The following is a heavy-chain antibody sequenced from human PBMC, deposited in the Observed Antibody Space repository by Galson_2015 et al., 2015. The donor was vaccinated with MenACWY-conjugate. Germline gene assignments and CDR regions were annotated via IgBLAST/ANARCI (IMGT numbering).Heavy chain of an antibody. CDR2: IRSKAYGGTT. CDR1: GFTFSNYW. V-gene: IGHV3-49*03. D-gene: IGHD5-18*01. CDR3: TRNTATVYYFDY. J-gene: IGHJ4*02. Sequence: SLRLSCAASGFTFSNYWMTWFRQAPGKGLEWVGFIRSKAYGGTTEYAASVKGRFTISRDDSKSIAYLQMNSLKTEDTAVYYCTRNTATVYYFDYWGQGTLVPSPQ.